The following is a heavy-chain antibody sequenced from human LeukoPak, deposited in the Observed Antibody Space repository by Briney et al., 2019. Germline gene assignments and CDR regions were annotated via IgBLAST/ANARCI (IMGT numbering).Heavy chain of an antibody. D-gene: IGHD1-26*01. V-gene: IGHV3-21*01. CDR3: ARDRSGNYGECDY. CDR2: ISSSSYI. Sequence: GGSLRLSCAASGFTFSSYEMNWVRQAPGKGLEWVSSISSSSYIYYADSVKGRFTISRDNAKNSLYLQMNSLRAEDTAVYYCARDRSGNYGECDYWGQGTLVTVSS. J-gene: IGHJ4*02. CDR1: GFTFSSYE.